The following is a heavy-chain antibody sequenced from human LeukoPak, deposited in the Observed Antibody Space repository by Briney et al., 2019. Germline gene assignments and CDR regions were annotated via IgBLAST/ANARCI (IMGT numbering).Heavy chain of an antibody. V-gene: IGHV3-30-3*01. Sequence: GRSLRLSCAASGFTFSSYAMHWVRQAPGKGLEWVAVISYDGSNKYYADSVKGRFTISRDNSKNTRYLQMNSLRAEDTAVYYCARDSQSPITTVMVYWGQGTLVTVSS. CDR3: ARDSQSPITTVMVY. CDR2: ISYDGSNK. D-gene: IGHD4-11*01. J-gene: IGHJ4*02. CDR1: GFTFSSYA.